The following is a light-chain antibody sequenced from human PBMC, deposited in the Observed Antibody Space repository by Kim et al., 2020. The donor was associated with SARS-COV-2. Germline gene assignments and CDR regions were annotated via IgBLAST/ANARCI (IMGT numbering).Light chain of an antibody. CDR1: KVGDKY. J-gene: IGLJ3*02. Sequence: VSPGQTASITCSGDKVGDKYACWYQQKPGQSPVLVIYQDSKRPSGIPERFSGSNSGNTATLTISGTQAMDEADYYCQAWDSSTGVFGGGTKLTVL. V-gene: IGLV3-1*01. CDR3: QAWDSSTGV. CDR2: QDS.